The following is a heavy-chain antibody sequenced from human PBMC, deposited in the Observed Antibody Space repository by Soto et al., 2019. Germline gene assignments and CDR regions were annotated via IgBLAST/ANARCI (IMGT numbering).Heavy chain of an antibody. Sequence: SSPTLANPTQTLTLACTFSGLSLTTTRVGVDWILHPPAKALEWLALIYWADGKRYSPSPSLKNRLTITKDTSKNQVVLTRANMDPMDTATYYCAHRPYNGGSRPFDFWGQGTLVTVSS. CDR3: AHRPYNGGSRPFDF. CDR1: GLSLTTTRVG. V-gene: IGHV2-5*02. CDR2: IYWADGK. D-gene: IGHD2-8*01. J-gene: IGHJ4*02.